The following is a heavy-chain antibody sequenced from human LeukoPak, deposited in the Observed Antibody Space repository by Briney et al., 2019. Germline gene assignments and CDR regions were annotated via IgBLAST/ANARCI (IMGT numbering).Heavy chain of an antibody. J-gene: IGHJ4*02. V-gene: IGHV3-30*18. CDR1: GFTFSSYA. CDR2: ISYDGSNK. D-gene: IGHD3-22*01. Sequence: PGGSLRLSCAASGFTFSSYAMSWVRQAPGKGLEWVAVISYDGSNKYYADSVKGRFTISRDNSKNTLYLQMNSLRAEDTAVYYCAKDLSAYYYDSSDLDYWGQGTLVTVSS. CDR3: AKDLSAYYYDSSDLDY.